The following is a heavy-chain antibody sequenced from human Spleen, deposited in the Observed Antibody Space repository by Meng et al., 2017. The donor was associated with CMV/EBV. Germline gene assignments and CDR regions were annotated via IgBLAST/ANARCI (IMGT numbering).Heavy chain of an antibody. J-gene: IGHJ6*02. Sequence: GESLKISCAASGFTFEDYGMSWVRQAPGKGLEWVSGINWNGGRTGYADSVKGRFTISRDNAKNSLYLQMNSLRAEDTALYYCAKARSLRYYYYGMDVWGQGTTVTVSS. CDR1: GFTFEDYG. CDR2: INWNGGRT. V-gene: IGHV3-20*04. CDR3: AKARSLRYYYYGMDV.